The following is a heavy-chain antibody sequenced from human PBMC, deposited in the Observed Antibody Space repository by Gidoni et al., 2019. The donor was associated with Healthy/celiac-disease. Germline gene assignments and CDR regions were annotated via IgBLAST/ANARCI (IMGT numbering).Heavy chain of an antibody. CDR3: ARVPAAHYYYYYYMDV. J-gene: IGHJ6*03. Sequence: EVQLVESGGGWVQPGRSLRLSCAASGFNFAAYAMHWVRQAPGKGLEWVSGISWNSGSIGYADSVKGRFTISRYNAKNSLYLQMNSLRAEDTALYYCARVPAAHYYYYYYMDVLGKVTTVTVSS. CDR2: ISWNSGSI. V-gene: IGHV3-9*01. D-gene: IGHD2-2*01. CDR1: GFNFAAYA.